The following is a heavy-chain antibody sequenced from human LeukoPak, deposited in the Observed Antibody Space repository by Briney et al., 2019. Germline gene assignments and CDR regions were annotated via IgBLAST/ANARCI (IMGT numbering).Heavy chain of an antibody. CDR1: GFTFSGSA. CDR2: IRSKASNYAT. V-gene: IGHV3-73*01. CDR3: AKDEVVPGYYYTDV. D-gene: IGHD2-2*01. Sequence: GGSLRLSCAASGFTFSGSAMHWVRQASGKGLEWVGRIRSKASNYATAYDASVKGRFTISRDNSKNTMYLQMNSLNAEDTAVYYCAKDEVVPGYYYTDVWGRGTTVTISS. J-gene: IGHJ6*03.